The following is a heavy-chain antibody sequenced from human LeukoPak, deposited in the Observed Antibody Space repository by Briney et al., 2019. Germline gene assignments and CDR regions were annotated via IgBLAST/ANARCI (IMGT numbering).Heavy chain of an antibody. V-gene: IGHV4-39*01. CDR1: GGSISSSSYY. D-gene: IGHD2-2*01. Sequence: SETLSLTCTVSGGSISSSSYYWGWIRQPPGKGLEWIASIYYSGSTYYNPSLKSRVTISVDTSKNQFSLKLSSVTAADTAVYYCARWLDGGYCSSTSCLNAFDIWGQGTMVTVSS. CDR3: ARWLDGGYCSSTSCLNAFDI. J-gene: IGHJ3*02. CDR2: IYYSGST.